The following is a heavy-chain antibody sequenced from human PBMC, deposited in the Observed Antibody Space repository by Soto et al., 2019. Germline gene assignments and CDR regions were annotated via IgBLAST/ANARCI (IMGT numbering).Heavy chain of an antibody. J-gene: IGHJ6*02. CDR1: GYTFTSYG. Sequence: QVQLVQSGAEVKKPRASVKVSCKASGYTFTSYGISWVRQAPGQGLEWMGWISAYNGNTNYAQQLQGRVTMTTDTSTSTADMELRSLRSDDTAVYYCARDPKDIVVVPAANYYYYYGMDVWCQGTTVTVSS. D-gene: IGHD2-2*01. V-gene: IGHV1-18*01. CDR2: ISAYNGNT. CDR3: ARDPKDIVVVPAANYYYYYGMDV.